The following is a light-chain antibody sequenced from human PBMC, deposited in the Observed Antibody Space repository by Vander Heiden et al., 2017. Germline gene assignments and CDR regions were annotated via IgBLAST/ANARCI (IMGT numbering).Light chain of an antibody. CDR3: GTWDSSLRAVV. CDR2: ENK. CDR1: SSNIGNHY. J-gene: IGLJ3*02. V-gene: IGLV1-51*02. Sequence: QSVFTQPPSVSAAPGQTVTISCSGSSSNIGNHYASWYQQLPGTAPKLLISENKKRPSGIPDRFSGSKSGTSATLGITGLQTGDEADYYCGTWDSSLRAVVFGGGTKLTVL.